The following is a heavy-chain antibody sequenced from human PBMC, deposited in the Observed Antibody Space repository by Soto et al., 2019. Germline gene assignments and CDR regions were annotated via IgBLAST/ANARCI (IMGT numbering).Heavy chain of an antibody. CDR2: ISYDGSDK. D-gene: IGHD6-13*01. Sequence: PGGSLRLSCAASGFTFRSYGMHWVRQAPGKGLEWVALISYDGSDKYYADSVKGRFTISRDNSKNTLYLQMNSLRVEDTAVYYCGAGQYFSDYWGQGTLVTVSS. CDR1: GFTFRSYG. CDR3: GAGQYFSDY. V-gene: IGHV3-30*03. J-gene: IGHJ4*02.